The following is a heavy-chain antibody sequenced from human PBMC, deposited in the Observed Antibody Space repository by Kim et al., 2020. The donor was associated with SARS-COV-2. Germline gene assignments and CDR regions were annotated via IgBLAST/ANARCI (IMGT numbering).Heavy chain of an antibody. CDR2: ISAYNGNT. J-gene: IGHJ6*02. CDR1: GYTFTSYG. V-gene: IGHV1-18*01. CDR3: ARVLDGSGSYFLYYYYYGMDV. Sequence: ASVKVSCKASGYTFTSYGISWVRQAPGQGLEWMGWISAYNGNTNYAQKLQGRVTMTTDTSTSTAYMELRSLRSDDTAVYYCARVLDGSGSYFLYYYYYGMDVWGQGTTVTVSS. D-gene: IGHD3-10*01.